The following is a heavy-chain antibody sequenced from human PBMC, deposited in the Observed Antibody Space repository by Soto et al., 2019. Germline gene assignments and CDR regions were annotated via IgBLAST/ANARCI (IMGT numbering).Heavy chain of an antibody. D-gene: IGHD7-27*01. J-gene: IGHJ4*02. CDR2: ISSTTNYTT. Sequence: LRLSCAASGFTFTRYSMNWVRQAPGKGLEWVSSISSTTNYTTEYAASVKGRFTVSRDDSKNSLYLQMNSLKTEDTAVYYCVKGHWALDNWGPGTLVTAPQ. V-gene: IGHV3-21*04. CDR1: GFTFTRYS. CDR3: VKGHWALDN.